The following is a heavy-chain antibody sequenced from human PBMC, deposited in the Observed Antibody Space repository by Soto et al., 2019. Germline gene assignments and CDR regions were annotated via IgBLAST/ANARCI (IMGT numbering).Heavy chain of an antibody. D-gene: IGHD2-2*01. CDR1: GFSFSSYA. V-gene: IGHV3-23*01. CDR2: ITGNGGST. Sequence: GGSLRLSCAASGFSFSSYAMSWVRQAPGKGLEWVSGITGNGGSTNYADSVKGRFTISRDNSKNTLYLQMNSLRAEDTAVYYCAKSVVPAVKDIIGIFFFDSWGQGTLVTVSS. J-gene: IGHJ4*02. CDR3: AKSVVPAVKDIIGIFFFDS.